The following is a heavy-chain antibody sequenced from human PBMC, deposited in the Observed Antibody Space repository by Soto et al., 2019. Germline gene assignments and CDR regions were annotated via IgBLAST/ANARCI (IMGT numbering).Heavy chain of an antibody. J-gene: IGHJ4*02. V-gene: IGHV3-33*01. CDR3: ARGRGDYLSEILGKYYFDY. D-gene: IGHD4-17*01. CDR1: GFTFSSYG. CDR2: IWCDGSNK. Sequence: GGSLRLSCAASGFTFSSYGMHWVRQAPGKGLEWVAVIWCDGSNKYYADSVKGRFTISRDNSKNTLYLQMNSLRAEDTAVYYCARGRGDYLSEILGKYYFDYWGQGTLVTVSS.